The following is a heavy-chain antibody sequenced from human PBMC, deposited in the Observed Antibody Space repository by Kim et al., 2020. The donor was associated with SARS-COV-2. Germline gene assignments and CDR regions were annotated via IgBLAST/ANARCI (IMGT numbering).Heavy chain of an antibody. CDR3: ARGPRGAAGPRYNWFDP. J-gene: IGHJ5*02. CDR1: GYTFTGYY. CDR2: INPNSGGT. Sequence: ASVKVSCKASGYTFTGYYMHWVRQAPGQGLEWMGWINPNSGGTNYAQKFQGRVTMTRDTSISTAYMELSRLRSDDTAVYYCARGPRGAAGPRYNWFDPWGQGTLVTVSS. D-gene: IGHD6-13*01. V-gene: IGHV1-2*02.